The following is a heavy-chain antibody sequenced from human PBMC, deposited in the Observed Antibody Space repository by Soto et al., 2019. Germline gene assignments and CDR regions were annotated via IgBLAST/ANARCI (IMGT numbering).Heavy chain of an antibody. CDR1: GFAFSSYW. Sequence: GGSLRLSCAASGFAFSSYWMHWVRQAPGKGLVWVSRINSDGSYTNYADSVKGRFTISRDNAKNTLYLQMNSLRAEDTAVYYCAGSSSVLAYWGQGTLVTVSS. CDR3: AGSSSVLAY. CDR2: INSDGSYT. D-gene: IGHD6-6*01. V-gene: IGHV3-74*01. J-gene: IGHJ4*02.